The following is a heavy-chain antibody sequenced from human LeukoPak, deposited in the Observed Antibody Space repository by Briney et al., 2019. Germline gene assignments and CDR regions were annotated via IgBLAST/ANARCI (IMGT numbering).Heavy chain of an antibody. CDR2: ISDYNGNT. CDR1: GYTFTIYG. Sequence: ASVNLSFKSAGYTFTIYGISWGRQPPGQGLGGMGWISDYNGNTNYAHKLQGRVTMTTYTATSTAYMELRRLRSDDTAVYYCARVRYYYGSGTYLPWGEGPLVTVSS. CDR3: ARVRYYYGSGTYLP. V-gene: IGHV1-18*01. J-gene: IGHJ5*02. D-gene: IGHD3-10*01.